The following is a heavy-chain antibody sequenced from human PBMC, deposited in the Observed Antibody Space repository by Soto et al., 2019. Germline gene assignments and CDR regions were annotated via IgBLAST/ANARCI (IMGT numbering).Heavy chain of an antibody. V-gene: IGHV3-48*02. J-gene: IGHJ4*02. CDR1: GFTFSSYS. CDR2: ISSSSSTI. CDR3: ARGYYYDSSGYYPTCFDY. D-gene: IGHD3-22*01. Sequence: EVQLVESGGGLVQPGGSLRLSCAASGFTFSSYSMNWVRQAPGKGLEWVSYISSSSSTIYYADSVKGRFTISRDNAKNSLYLQMNSLRDEDTAVYYCARGYYYDSSGYYPTCFDYWGQGTLVTVSS.